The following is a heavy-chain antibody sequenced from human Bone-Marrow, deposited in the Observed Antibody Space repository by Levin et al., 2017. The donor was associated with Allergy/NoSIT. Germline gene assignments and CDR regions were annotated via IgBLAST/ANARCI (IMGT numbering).Heavy chain of an antibody. CDR1: TSTFSSYV. V-gene: IGHV3-30*04. J-gene: IGHJ3*01. CDR2: ISHDETSE. Sequence: GGSLRLSCAASTSTFSSYVLHWVRQAPGKGLEWVAVISHDETSEAFAESVKGRFTISKDNSKSTLYLQMNSLRQEDTAVSYCATAGRTSGYADAFEFWGQGTMVAVSS. D-gene: IGHD3-22*01. CDR3: ATAGRTSGYADAFEF.